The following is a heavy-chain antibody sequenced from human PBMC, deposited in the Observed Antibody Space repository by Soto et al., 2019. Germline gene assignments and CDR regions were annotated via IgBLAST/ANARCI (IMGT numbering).Heavy chain of an antibody. V-gene: IGHV4-39*01. Sequence: KPSETLSLTCTVSGGSIRSSGYYWGWIRQPPGKGLEWIGSIYYSGSTRQKPSLKSRLTMSDDMSKNQFSLRLSSVTAADTAMYYCARHLVVVPGDFDYWGQGTLVTVSS. CDR3: ARHLVVVPGDFDY. J-gene: IGHJ4*02. CDR2: IYYSGST. D-gene: IGHD2-2*01. CDR1: GGSIRSSGYY.